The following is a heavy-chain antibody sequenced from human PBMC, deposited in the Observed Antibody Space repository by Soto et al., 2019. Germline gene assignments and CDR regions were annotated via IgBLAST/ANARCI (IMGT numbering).Heavy chain of an antibody. J-gene: IGHJ2*01. V-gene: IGHV3-11*06. CDR1: GFTFSDYY. CDR2: ISSSSSYT. Sequence: PGGSLRLSCAASGFTFSDYYMSWIRQAPGKGLEWVSYISSSSSYTNYADSVKGRFTISRDNAKNSLYLQMNSLRAEDTAVYYCARDLLRFRWYFDLWGRGTLVTVSS. D-gene: IGHD3-16*01. CDR3: ARDLLRFRWYFDL.